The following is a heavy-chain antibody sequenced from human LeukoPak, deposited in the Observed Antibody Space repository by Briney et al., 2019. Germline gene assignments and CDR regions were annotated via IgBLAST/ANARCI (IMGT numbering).Heavy chain of an antibody. V-gene: IGHV3-30*04. CDR3: ATLTGVEVDAFDI. J-gene: IGHJ3*02. D-gene: IGHD7-27*01. CDR2: ISYDGSNK. CDR1: GFTFSSYA. Sequence: GRSLRLSCAASGFTFSSYAIHWVRQAPGKGLEWVALISYDGSNKYYADSVKGRFTISRDNSKNTLYLQMNSLRAEDTAVYYCATLTGVEVDAFDIWGQGTMVTVSS.